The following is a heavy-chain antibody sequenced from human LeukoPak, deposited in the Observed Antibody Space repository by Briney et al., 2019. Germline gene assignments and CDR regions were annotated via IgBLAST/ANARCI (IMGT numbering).Heavy chain of an antibody. CDR3: ARDSYYGSGSYYGWFDP. CDR2: IYYSGST. D-gene: IGHD3-10*01. Sequence: TSETLSLTCTVSGGSISSHYWSWIRQPPGKGLEWIGYIYYSGSTNYNPSLKSRVTISVDTSKNQFSLKLSSVTAADTAVYYCARDSYYGSGSYYGWFDPWGQGTLVTVSS. J-gene: IGHJ5*02. V-gene: IGHV4-59*11. CDR1: GGSISSHY.